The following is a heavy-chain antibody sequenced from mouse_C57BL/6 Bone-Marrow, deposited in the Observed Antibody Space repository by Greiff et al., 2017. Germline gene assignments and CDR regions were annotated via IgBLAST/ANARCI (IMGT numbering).Heavy chain of an antibody. CDR3: ARKERDWYFDV. J-gene: IGHJ1*03. CDR1: GYAFTNYL. Sequence: VMLVESGAELVRPGTSVKVSCKASGYAFTNYLIEWVKQRPGQGLEWIGVINPGSGGTNYNEKFQGKATLTADKSSSTAYMQLSSLTSEDSAVYFGARKERDWYFDVWGTGTTVTVSS. CDR2: INPGSGGT. V-gene: IGHV1-54*01.